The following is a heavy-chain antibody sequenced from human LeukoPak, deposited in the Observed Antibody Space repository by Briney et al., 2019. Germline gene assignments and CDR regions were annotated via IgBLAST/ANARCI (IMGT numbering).Heavy chain of an antibody. CDR1: GYTFTSYD. V-gene: IGHV1-8*03. Sequence: GASVKVSCKASGYTFTSYDINWVRQATGQGLEWMGWMNPNSGNTGYAQKFQGRVTITRNTSISTAYMELSSLRSEDTAVYYCARGGYSSSWYMGYYYYYYMDVWGKGTTVTASS. D-gene: IGHD6-13*01. CDR2: MNPNSGNT. CDR3: ARGGYSSSWYMGYYYYYYMDV. J-gene: IGHJ6*03.